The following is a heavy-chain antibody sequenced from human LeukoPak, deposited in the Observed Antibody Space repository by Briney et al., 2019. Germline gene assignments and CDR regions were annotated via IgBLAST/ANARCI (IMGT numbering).Heavy chain of an antibody. D-gene: IGHD5-18*01. CDR2: ISGSGVST. Sequence: GGSLRLSCAASGFTFTIYAINWVRQAPGKGLEWVAAISGSGVSTRDADSVKGRFTISRDNSKNTLYLQMSSLRAEDTAVYYCAKDHMSSPVTYGYTCDPWGQGTLVTVSS. CDR1: GFTFTIYA. V-gene: IGHV3-23*01. J-gene: IGHJ5*02. CDR3: AKDHMSSPVTYGYTCDP.